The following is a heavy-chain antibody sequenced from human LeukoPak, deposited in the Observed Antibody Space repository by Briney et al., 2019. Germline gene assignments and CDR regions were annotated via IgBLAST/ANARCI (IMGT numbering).Heavy chain of an antibody. J-gene: IGHJ4*02. CDR1: GGSISSYY. V-gene: IGHV4-59*01. CDR2: IYYSGGT. Sequence: PSETLSLTCTVSGGSISSYYWRWIRQPPGKGLEWIGYIYYSGGTNYNPSLKSRVTISVDTSKNQFSLKLSSVTAADTAVYYCATTGVGDFDYWGQGTLVTVSS. CDR3: ATTGVGDFDY. D-gene: IGHD3-16*01.